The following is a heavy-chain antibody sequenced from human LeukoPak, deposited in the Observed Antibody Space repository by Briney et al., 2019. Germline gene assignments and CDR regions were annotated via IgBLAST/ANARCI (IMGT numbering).Heavy chain of an antibody. CDR2: IRYDGSNK. CDR3: AKRALGTNYYYMDV. CDR1: GSTFSSYG. D-gene: IGHD7-27*01. Sequence: PGGSLRLSCAASGSTFSSYGMHWVRQAPGKGLEWVAFIRYDGSNKYYADSVKGRFTISRDNSKNTLYLQMNSLRAEDTAVYYCAKRALGTNYYYMDVWGKGTTVTVSS. J-gene: IGHJ6*03. V-gene: IGHV3-30*02.